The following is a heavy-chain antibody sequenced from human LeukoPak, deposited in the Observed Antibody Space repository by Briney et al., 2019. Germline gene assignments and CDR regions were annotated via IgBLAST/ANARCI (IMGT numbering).Heavy chain of an antibody. V-gene: IGHV3-53*01. CDR1: GFTFSTNG. Sequence: GGSLRLPCAASGFTFSTNGLSWVRKAPGMGLEWVSTIYSDGNTYYPDSVKGRFTISRDGSKNTLYLQLNSLRTEDTAIYYCVREREGSNSEHWGQGTLVTVSS. J-gene: IGHJ1*01. CDR3: VREREGSNSEH. D-gene: IGHD1-26*01. CDR2: IYSDGNT.